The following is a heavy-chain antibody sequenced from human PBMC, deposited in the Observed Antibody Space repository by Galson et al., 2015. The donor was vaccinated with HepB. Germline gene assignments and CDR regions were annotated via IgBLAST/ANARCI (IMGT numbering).Heavy chain of an antibody. J-gene: IGHJ4*02. CDR3: ARGRVGPYNWNFYY. Sequence: SVKVSCKASGYTFTSYDINWVRQATGQGLEWMGWMNPNSGNTGYAQKFQGRVTMTRNTSISTAYMELSSLRSEDTAVYYCARGRVGPYNWNFYYWGQGTLVTVSS. V-gene: IGHV1-8*01. CDR2: MNPNSGNT. D-gene: IGHD1-20*01. CDR1: GYTFTSYD.